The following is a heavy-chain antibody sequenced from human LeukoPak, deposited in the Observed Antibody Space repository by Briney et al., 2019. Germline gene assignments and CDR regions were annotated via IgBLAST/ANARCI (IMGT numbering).Heavy chain of an antibody. CDR1: GYTFTSYY. CDR3: ARVTEHTAMVHWYFDL. D-gene: IGHD5-18*01. J-gene: IGHJ2*01. V-gene: IGHV1-46*01. CDR2: INPSGGST. Sequence: ASVKVSCKASGYTFTSYYMHWVRQAPGQGLEWMGIINPSGGSTSYAQKFQGRVTMTRDTSISTAYMELSSLRSDDTAVYYCARVTEHTAMVHWYFDLWGRGTLVTV.